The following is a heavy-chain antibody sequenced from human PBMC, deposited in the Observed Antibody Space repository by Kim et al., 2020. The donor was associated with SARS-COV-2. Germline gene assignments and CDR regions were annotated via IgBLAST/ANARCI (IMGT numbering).Heavy chain of an antibody. D-gene: IGHD2-2*01. CDR3: AKVRSSTWSTIYFDS. V-gene: IGHV3-23*01. J-gene: IGHJ4*02. Sequence: DSGKGRFTVSKDNSGNTLYLQMNSLRAEDTALYYCAKVRSSTWSTIYFDSWGQGTLVTVSS.